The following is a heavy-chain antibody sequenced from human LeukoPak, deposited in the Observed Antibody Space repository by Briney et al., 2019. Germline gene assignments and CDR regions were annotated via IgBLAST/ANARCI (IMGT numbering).Heavy chain of an antibody. Sequence: GGSLRLSCAASGFTFSSYEMNWVRQAPGKGLEWVSYISSGNTIYYVDSVKGRFIISRDNAKNSLYLQMNNLRAEDTAVYYCAREGGYDILDYWGQGTLVTVSS. D-gene: IGHD5-12*01. CDR3: AREGGYDILDY. CDR1: GFTFSSYE. V-gene: IGHV3-48*03. CDR2: ISSGNTI. J-gene: IGHJ4*02.